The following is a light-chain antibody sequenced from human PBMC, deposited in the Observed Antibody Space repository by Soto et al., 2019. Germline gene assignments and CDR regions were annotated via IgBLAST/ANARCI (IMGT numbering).Light chain of an antibody. J-gene: IGKJ2*01. CDR1: QSVSSSY. CDR2: GAS. CDR3: QQYGSSPYT. Sequence: EIVLTQSPGTPSLSPGEIATFSCMASQSVSSSYLAWYQQKPGQAHRHLIYGASSRATGIPDRFSGSGSGTDFTLTISRLEPEDFAVYYCQQYGSSPYTFGQGTKPEIK. V-gene: IGKV3-20*01.